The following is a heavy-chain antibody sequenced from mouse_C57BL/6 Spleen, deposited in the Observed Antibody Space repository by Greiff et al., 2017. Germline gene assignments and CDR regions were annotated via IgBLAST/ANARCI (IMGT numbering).Heavy chain of an antibody. V-gene: IGHV5-6*02. Sequence: EVMLVESGADLVKPGASLKLSCAASGFTFSSYGMSWVRQTPDKRLEWVAIISRGGRYTYYPDSVKGRFTISKDNAKNTLYLQMSSLKSEDTAMYYCARRRSYDYDDCAMDYWGQGTSVTVSS. CDR1: GFTFSSYG. CDR2: ISRGGRYT. J-gene: IGHJ4*01. CDR3: ARRRSYDYDDCAMDY. D-gene: IGHD2-4*01.